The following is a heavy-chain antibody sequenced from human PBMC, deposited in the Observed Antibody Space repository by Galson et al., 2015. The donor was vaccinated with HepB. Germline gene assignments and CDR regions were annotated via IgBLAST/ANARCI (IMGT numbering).Heavy chain of an antibody. V-gene: IGHV1-69*06. J-gene: IGHJ6*02. CDR3: ARKDYYGSGTYPPWYGLDV. CDR2: IIPAFGAA. CDR1: GGNFNNFA. D-gene: IGHD3-10*01. Sequence: SVKVSCKASGGNFNNFAITWVRKAPGQGLEWVGRIIPAFGAANYAQKFQGRLTISADKSTGTAYMDLTNLRSEDTAVYYFARKDYYGSGTYPPWYGLDVWGQGTTVTVSS.